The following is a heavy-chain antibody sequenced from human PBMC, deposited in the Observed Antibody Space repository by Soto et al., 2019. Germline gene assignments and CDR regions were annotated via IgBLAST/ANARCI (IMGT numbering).Heavy chain of an antibody. J-gene: IGHJ6*02. CDR3: ATSTYCSSSTCYQWYGMDA. CDR2: INAGNGNS. V-gene: IGHV1-3*05. Sequence: QVQLVQSGAEEKKPGASVKVSCKASGYPFSNYAMHWVRQAPGQGLEWMGWINAGNGNSKYSQKFQGRVTITRDTSANTAYMELDSLRSEDTAVYYCATSTYCSSSTCYQWYGMDAWGQGTTVTVSS. CDR1: GYPFSNYA. D-gene: IGHD2-2*01.